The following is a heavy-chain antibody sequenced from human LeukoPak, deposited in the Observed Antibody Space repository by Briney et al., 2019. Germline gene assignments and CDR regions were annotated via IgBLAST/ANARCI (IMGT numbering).Heavy chain of an antibody. CDR3: AREEKWLTPFLDR. V-gene: IGHV1-69*04. J-gene: IGHJ5*02. D-gene: IGHD6-19*01. CDR1: GGTFSSYT. CDR2: IIPILGIA. Sequence: SVKVSCKASGGTFSSYTISWVRQAPGQGREWMGRIIPILGIANYAQKFQGRVTIIADESTTTTYMELSGLRSEDTAVYYCAREEKWLTPFLDRWGQGTLVTVSS.